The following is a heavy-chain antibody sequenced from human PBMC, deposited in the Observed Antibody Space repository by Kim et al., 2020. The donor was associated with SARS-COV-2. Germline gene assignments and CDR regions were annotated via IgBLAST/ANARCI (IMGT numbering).Heavy chain of an antibody. Sequence: LKSRVTISVDTSKNQFSLKLSSVTAADTAVYYCARDLHGDYEYYYYGMDVWGQGTTVTVSS. CDR3: ARDLHGDYEYYYYGMDV. D-gene: IGHD4-17*01. V-gene: IGHV4-59*01. J-gene: IGHJ6*02.